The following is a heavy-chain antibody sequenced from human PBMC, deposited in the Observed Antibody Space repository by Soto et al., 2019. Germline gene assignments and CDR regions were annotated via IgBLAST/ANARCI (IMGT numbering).Heavy chain of an antibody. Sequence: ASVKVSCKASAGTFSSYAISWVRQAPGQGLEWMGGIIPIFGTANYAQKFQGRVTITADESTSTAYMELSSQRSEEPAVYYCAKCKNSYGPAVFDYWGQGTLVTGSS. J-gene: IGHJ4*02. V-gene: IGHV1-69*13. CDR1: AGTFSSYA. CDR3: AKCKNSYGPAVFDY. D-gene: IGHD5-18*01. CDR2: IIPIFGTA.